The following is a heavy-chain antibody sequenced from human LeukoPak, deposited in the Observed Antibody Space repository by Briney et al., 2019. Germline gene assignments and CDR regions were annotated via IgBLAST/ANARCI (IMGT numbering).Heavy chain of an antibody. CDR3: ARAVDWDAFDI. V-gene: IGHV4-34*01. J-gene: IGHJ3*02. D-gene: IGHD2-21*01. CDR2: INHSGST. CDR1: GGSFSGYY. Sequence: PSETLSLTCAVYGGSFSGYYWSWIRQPPGKGREWIGEINHSGSTNYNPSLKSRVTISVDTSKNQFSLKLSSVTAADTAVYYCARAVDWDAFDIWGQGTMVTVSS.